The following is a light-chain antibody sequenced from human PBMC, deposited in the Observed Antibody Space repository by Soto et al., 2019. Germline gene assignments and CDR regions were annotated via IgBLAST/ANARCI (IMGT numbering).Light chain of an antibody. CDR1: QSISSW. V-gene: IGKV1-5*03. CDR3: QQYNSYSHFT. CDR2: KAS. J-gene: IGKJ3*01. Sequence: DIQMTQSPSTLSASVGDRVTITCRASQSISSWLAWYQQKPGKAPNLLISKASTLESGVPSRFSGSVSGTEFTLTISSLQPDDFATYSCQQYNSYSHFTFGPGTKVDIK.